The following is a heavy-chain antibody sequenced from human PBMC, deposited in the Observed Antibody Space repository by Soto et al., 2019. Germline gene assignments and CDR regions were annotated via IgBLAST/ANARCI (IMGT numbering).Heavy chain of an antibody. J-gene: IGHJ6*03. Sequence: ASVKVSCKASGYTFTSYDINWVRQATGQGQKWMGWMNPNSGNTGYAQKFQGRVTMTRNTSISTAYMELSFLRSEDTAVYYCARGNLGYCSSTSCPTYYYYYYMDVWGKGTTVTVSS. CDR1: GYTFTSYD. D-gene: IGHD2-2*01. CDR2: MNPNSGNT. CDR3: ARGNLGYCSSTSCPTYYYYYYMDV. V-gene: IGHV1-8*01.